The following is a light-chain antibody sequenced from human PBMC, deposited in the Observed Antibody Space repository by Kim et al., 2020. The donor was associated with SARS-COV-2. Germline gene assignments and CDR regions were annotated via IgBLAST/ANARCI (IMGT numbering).Light chain of an antibody. V-gene: IGKV3-20*01. J-gene: IGKJ3*01. CDR2: GAS. CDR3: QHYGSSLFT. CDR1: PGGSSSS. Sequence: APGERATPSCKASPGGSSSSLDWYQPRPCQGPRLPNYGASSRATGIPDRFSGSGSGTDFTLTISRLEPEDFAVYYCQHYGSSLFTFGPGTKVDIK.